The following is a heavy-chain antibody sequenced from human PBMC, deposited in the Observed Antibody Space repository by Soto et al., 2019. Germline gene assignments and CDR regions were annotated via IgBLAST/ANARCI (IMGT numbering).Heavy chain of an antibody. CDR1: GFTFSSYA. CDR2: ISGSGGST. CDR3: ATVTSSSLSPRPGTDY. D-gene: IGHD6-13*01. V-gene: IGHV3-23*01. J-gene: IGHJ4*02. Sequence: GGSLRLSCAASGFTFSSYAMSWVRQAPGKGLEWVSAISGSGGSTYYADSVKGRFTISRDNSKNTLYLQMNSLRAEDTAVYYCATVTSSSLSPRPGTDYWGQGTLVTVSS.